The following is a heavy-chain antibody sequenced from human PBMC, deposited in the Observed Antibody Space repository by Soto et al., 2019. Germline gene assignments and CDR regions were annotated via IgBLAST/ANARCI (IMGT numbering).Heavy chain of an antibody. CDR1: GFTFSSYS. CDR2: ISSSSSTI. V-gene: IGHV3-48*02. CDR3: ESGSAPTGYYVGPKYPWHDAFDI. Sequence: EVQLVESGGGLVQPGGSLRLSCAASGFTFSSYSMNWVRQAPGKGLEWVSYISSSSSTIYYADSVKGRFTISRDNAKNSRYLQMNSLRDEDTAVYYCESGSAPTGYYVGPKYPWHDAFDIWGHGPMVTVSS. J-gene: IGHJ3*02. D-gene: IGHD3-9*01.